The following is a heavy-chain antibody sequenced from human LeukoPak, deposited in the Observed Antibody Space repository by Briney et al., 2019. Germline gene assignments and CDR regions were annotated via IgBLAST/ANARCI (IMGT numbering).Heavy chain of an antibody. CDR3: AELGITMIGGV. Sequence: GGSLRLSCAASGFTFTAYIINWVRQAPGKGLEWVSYISGSTTDIYYADSVKGRFTISRDNAKNSLYLQMNSLRAEDTAVYYCAELGITMIGGVWGKGTTVTISS. CDR1: GFTFTAYI. CDR2: ISGSTTDI. D-gene: IGHD3-10*02. V-gene: IGHV3-21*01. J-gene: IGHJ6*04.